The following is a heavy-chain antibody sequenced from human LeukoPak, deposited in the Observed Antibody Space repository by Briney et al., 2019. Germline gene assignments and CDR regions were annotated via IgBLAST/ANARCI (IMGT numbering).Heavy chain of an antibody. CDR3: ARRDSSGNYYAYYYYYMDV. D-gene: IGHD3-22*01. CDR2: ISGSGGNT. J-gene: IGHJ6*03. CDR1: GFTFGDFA. V-gene: IGHV3-23*01. Sequence: PGGSLRLSCIVSGFTFGDFAMSWVRQAPGKGLEWVSDISGSGGNTYYADSVKGRFTISRDNSKNTLYLQMNSLRAEDTAVYYCARRDSSGNYYAYYYYYMDVWGKGTTVTVSS.